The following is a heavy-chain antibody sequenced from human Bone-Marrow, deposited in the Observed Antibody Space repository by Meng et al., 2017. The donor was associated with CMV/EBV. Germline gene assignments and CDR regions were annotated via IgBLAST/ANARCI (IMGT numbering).Heavy chain of an antibody. CDR1: GGSFSGYYY. Sequence: SETLSLTCAVYGGSFSGYYYWSWIRQPPGKGLEWIGEINHSGNTNYNPSLKSRVTISVDTSKNQFSLKLSSVTAADTAVYYCARKLPRYWYFDLWGRGTRVTGSS. CDR3: ARKLPRYWYFDL. J-gene: IGHJ2*01. D-gene: IGHD2-15*01. CDR2: INHSGNT. V-gene: IGHV4-34*01.